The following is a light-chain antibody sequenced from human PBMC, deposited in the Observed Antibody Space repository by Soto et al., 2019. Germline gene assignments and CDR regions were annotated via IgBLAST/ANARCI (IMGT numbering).Light chain of an antibody. CDR1: QSVSSY. Sequence: EIVLTQSPATLSLSPGERATLSCRASQSVSSYLAWYQQKPGQAPRLLIYDASSRDTGIPARFSGSGSGTDFTLTISRLEPEDFAVYYCQQRSNWPWTFGQGTKVEMK. J-gene: IGKJ1*01. V-gene: IGKV3-11*01. CDR3: QQRSNWPWT. CDR2: DAS.